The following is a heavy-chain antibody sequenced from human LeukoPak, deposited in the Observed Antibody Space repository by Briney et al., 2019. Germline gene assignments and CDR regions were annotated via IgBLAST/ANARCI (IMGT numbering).Heavy chain of an antibody. Sequence: SETLSLTCTVSGGSISSSSYYWGWIRQPPGKGLEWIGSIYYSGSTYYNPSLKSRVTISVDTSKNQFSLKLSSVTAADTAVYYCARGLRGVIIPFDPWGQGTLVTVSS. CDR2: IYYSGST. CDR1: GGSISSSSYY. CDR3: ARGLRGVIIPFDP. V-gene: IGHV4-39*07. D-gene: IGHD3-10*01. J-gene: IGHJ5*02.